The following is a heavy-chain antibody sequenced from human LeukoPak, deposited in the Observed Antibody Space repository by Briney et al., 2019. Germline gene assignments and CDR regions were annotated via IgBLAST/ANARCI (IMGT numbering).Heavy chain of an antibody. J-gene: IGHJ4*02. D-gene: IGHD6-13*01. CDR1: GFTFTNFA. Sequence: GGSLRLSCAASGFTFTNFAMKWVRQAPGKGLGWVADMSGGGEHTFYADSVKGRFTISRDNSKDTLHLQMNILRPEDTALYYCASGPYSSSYFASWGQGTMVTVSS. CDR3: ASGPYSSSYFAS. CDR2: MSGGGEHT. V-gene: IGHV3-23*01.